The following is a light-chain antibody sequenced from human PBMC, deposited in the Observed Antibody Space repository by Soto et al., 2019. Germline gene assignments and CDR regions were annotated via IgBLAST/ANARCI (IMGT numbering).Light chain of an antibody. CDR2: AAS. CDR3: QQQGT. J-gene: IGKJ2*01. Sequence: EILLTQSPGTLSLSPGERATLSCRASQSLSSSYVVWYQQKPGQAPRLLIYAASRRATGIPDRFSGSGSATEYTLTISRLEPEDFAVYYCQQQGTFGHGTKLEIK. V-gene: IGKV3-20*01. CDR1: QSLSSSY.